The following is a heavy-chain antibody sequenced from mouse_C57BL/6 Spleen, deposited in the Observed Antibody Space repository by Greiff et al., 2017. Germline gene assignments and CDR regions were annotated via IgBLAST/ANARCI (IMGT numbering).Heavy chain of an antibody. V-gene: IGHV1-15*01. CDR3: TRWAYLGAMDY. J-gene: IGHJ4*01. D-gene: IGHD4-1*01. CDR2: IDPETGGT. CDR1: GYTFTDYE. Sequence: QVQLKQSGAELVRPGASVTLSCKASGYTFTDYEMHWVKQTPVHGLEWIGAIDPETGGTAYNQKFKGKAILTADKSSSTAYMELRSLTSEDSAVYYCTRWAYLGAMDYWGQGTSVTVSS.